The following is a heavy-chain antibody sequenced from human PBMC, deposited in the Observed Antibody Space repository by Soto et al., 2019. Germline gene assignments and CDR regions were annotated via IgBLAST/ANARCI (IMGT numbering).Heavy chain of an antibody. V-gene: IGHV3-30*18. CDR2: ISYDGSSK. D-gene: IGHD5-18*01. J-gene: IGHJ6*02. CDR3: AKDVIVGLGYRHGDSYYYGMDV. CDR1: AFTFSSYG. Sequence: VQLVESGGGVVQPGRSLRLSCAASAFTFSSYGMNWVRQAPGKGLEWVAVISYDGSSKYYADSVKGRLTISRDNSKKTLYLQMNSLRAEDTAVYYCAKDVIVGLGYRHGDSYYYGMDVWGQGTTVTVSS.